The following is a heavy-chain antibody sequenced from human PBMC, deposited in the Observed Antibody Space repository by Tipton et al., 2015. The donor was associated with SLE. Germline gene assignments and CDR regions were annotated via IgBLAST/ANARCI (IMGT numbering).Heavy chain of an antibody. J-gene: IGHJ6*02. V-gene: IGHV4-38-2*01. Sequence: TLSLTCAVSGYPISSDYFWGWIRQPPGKGLEWIGSIYHSGNTYYNTSLKSRVTISVDTSKNQLSLKLNAVTAADTAVYYCARTAVLAAIMMDVWGQGTTVTVSS. CDR2: IYHSGNT. CDR1: GYPISSDYF. CDR3: ARTAVLAAIMMDV. D-gene: IGHD3-3*02.